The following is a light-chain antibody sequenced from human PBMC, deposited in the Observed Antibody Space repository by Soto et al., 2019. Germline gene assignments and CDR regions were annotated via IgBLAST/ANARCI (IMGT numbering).Light chain of an antibody. J-gene: IGKJ2*01. CDR1: QSVDTY. CDR3: QQYNSDSST. Sequence: DIQMTQSPSTLSPSVGDRVTITCRASQSVDTYLAWYHHKPGKAPKLLIYDASSLENGVPSRFSGSGSGTEFTLTISSLQPDDFATYYCQQYNSDSSTFGQGTQLEIK. V-gene: IGKV1-5*01. CDR2: DAS.